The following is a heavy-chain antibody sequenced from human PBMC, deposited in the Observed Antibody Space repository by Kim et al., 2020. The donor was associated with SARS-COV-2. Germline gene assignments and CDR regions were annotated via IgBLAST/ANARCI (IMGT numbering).Heavy chain of an antibody. J-gene: IGHJ6*02. CDR3: AGGNYDESVSLSDYYNGMDV. V-gene: IGHV3-30*07. Sequence: GRFTISRDNAKNTLYLQMNSLRAEDTAVYYCAGGNYDESVSLSDYYNGMDVWGQGTTVTVSS. D-gene: IGHD3-10*01.